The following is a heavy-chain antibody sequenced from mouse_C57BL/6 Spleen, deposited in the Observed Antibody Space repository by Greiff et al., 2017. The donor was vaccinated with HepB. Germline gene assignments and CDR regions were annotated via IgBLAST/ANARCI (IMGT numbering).Heavy chain of an antibody. CDR2: INPNNGGT. V-gene: IGHV1-18*01. CDR3: ARSDGNYDAMDY. D-gene: IGHD2-1*01. CDR1: GYTFTDYN. J-gene: IGHJ4*01. Sequence: VQLQQSGPELVKPGASVKIPCMASGYTFTDYNMDWVKQSHGKSLEWIGDINPNNGGTIYNQKFKGKATLTVDKSSSTAYMELRSLTSEDTAVYYCARSDGNYDAMDYWGQGTSVTVSS.